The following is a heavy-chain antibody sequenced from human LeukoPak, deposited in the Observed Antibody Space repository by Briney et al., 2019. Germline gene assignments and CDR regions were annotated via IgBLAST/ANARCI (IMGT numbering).Heavy chain of an antibody. Sequence: GGSLRLSCAASGITFSRHGMSWVRQAPGKGLEWVSTNSGSGGNIYYADFVKGRFTITRVNSKNMLYLQMNRLRDEDTAVYYCAKDGRSYDSILPFFDYWGQGTLVTVSS. CDR3: AKDGRSYDSILPFFDY. CDR2: NSGSGGNI. D-gene: IGHD3-22*01. J-gene: IGHJ4*02. CDR1: GITFSRHG. V-gene: IGHV3-23*01.